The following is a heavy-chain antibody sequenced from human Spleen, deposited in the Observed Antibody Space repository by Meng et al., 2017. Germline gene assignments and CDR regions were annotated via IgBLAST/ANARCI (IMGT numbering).Heavy chain of an antibody. Sequence: VRLQQLCAVLLKPSETLSLTCAVFGGSFSSCYWSWIRRPPGKGVEWIVEINHRGGTNYNPSLMSRVTITVDMSKNQFSLKLGSVTAADTAVYYCARGLLLADLRNWGQGTLVTVSS. CDR2: INHRGGT. D-gene: IGHD6-13*01. V-gene: IGHV4-34*01. CDR1: GGSFSSCY. CDR3: ARGLLLADLRN. J-gene: IGHJ4*02.